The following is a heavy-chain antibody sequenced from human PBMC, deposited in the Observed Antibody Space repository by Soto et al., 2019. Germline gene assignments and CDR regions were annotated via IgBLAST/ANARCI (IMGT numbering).Heavy chain of an antibody. J-gene: IGHJ3*02. CDR2: ISYDGSNK. Sequence: GGSLRLSCAASGFTFSSYAMHWVRQAPGKGLEWVAVISYDGSNKYYADSVKGRFTISRDNSKNTLYLQMNSLRAEDTAVYYCASPIRGYSSSSTAFDIWGQGTMVTVSS. CDR3: ASPIRGYSSSSTAFDI. D-gene: IGHD6-6*01. V-gene: IGHV3-30-3*01. CDR1: GFTFSSYA.